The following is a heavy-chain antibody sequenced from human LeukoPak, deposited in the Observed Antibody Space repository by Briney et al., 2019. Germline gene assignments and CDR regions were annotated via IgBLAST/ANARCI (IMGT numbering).Heavy chain of an antibody. CDR3: ARPVGYCSGASCYEYFDY. J-gene: IGHJ4*02. CDR1: GGSITSSSSY. CDR2: VYYSGST. D-gene: IGHD2-2*01. V-gene: IGHV4-39*01. Sequence: SETLSLTCTVSGGSITSSSSYWGWIRQPPGKGLEWIGSVYYSGSTYYNPSLKSRVTISVDTSKNQFSLKLSSVTAADTAVYYCARPVGYCSGASCYEYFDYWGQGTLVTVTS.